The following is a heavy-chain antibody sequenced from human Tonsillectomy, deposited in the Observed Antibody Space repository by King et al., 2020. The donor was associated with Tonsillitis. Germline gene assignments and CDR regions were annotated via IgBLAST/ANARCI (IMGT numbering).Heavy chain of an antibody. D-gene: IGHD5-18*01. J-gene: IGHJ2*01. Sequence: VQLVESGGGLVQPGGSLRLSCAASGFSFSIHAMSWVRQAPGKGLEWVSDISGSGGSTNNVDSVKGRLTISRDNSKNTLYLQMNSLRAEDTSVYYCAKYPRGYGYGYSPGYFDLWGRGALVTVSS. V-gene: IGHV3-23*04. CDR3: AKYPRGYGYGYSPGYFDL. CDR1: GFSFSIHA. CDR2: ISGSGGST.